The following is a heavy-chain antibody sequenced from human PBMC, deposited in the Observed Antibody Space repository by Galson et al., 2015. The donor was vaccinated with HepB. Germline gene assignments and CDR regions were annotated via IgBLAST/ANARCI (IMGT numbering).Heavy chain of an antibody. CDR1: GFTFSSYS. V-gene: IGHV3-21*01. D-gene: IGHD3-22*01. J-gene: IGHJ3*02. CDR3: ARTQYYYDSSGYYLDAFDI. CDR2: ISSSSSYI. Sequence: SLRLSCAASGFTFSSYSMNWVRQAPGKGLEWVSSISSSSSYIYYADSVKGRFTISRDNAKNSLYLQMNSLRAEDTAVYYCARTQYYYDSSGYYLDAFDIWGQGTMVTVSS.